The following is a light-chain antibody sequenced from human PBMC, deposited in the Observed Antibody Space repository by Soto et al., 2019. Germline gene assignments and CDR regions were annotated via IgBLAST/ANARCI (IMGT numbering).Light chain of an antibody. Sequence: QSALTQPASVSGSPGQSITISCTGTSSDVGGYSYVSWYQHHPGKAPKLMIYDVTNRPSGVSDRFSVSKSGNTASLTLSGLQAEDEADYYCSSYTSSDTYVFGTGTKLTVL. CDR3: SSYTSSDTYV. CDR2: DVT. J-gene: IGLJ1*01. CDR1: SSDVGGYSY. V-gene: IGLV2-14*03.